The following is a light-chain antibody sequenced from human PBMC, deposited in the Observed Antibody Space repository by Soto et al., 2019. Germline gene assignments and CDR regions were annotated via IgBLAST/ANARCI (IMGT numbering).Light chain of an antibody. CDR3: QQYNKWPPT. V-gene: IGKV3-15*01. CDR1: QSVSSN. CDR2: AAS. Sequence: EIVMTQSPATLSVSPGERATLSCRASQSVSSNLAWYQQKPGQAPRLLIYAASTRATGIPARFSGSGSVTEFTLTNSSLQSEDFAVYYCQQYNKWPPTFGQGTKVEIK. J-gene: IGKJ1*01.